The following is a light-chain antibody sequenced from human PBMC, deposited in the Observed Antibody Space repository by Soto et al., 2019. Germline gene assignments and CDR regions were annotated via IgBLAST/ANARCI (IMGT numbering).Light chain of an antibody. J-gene: IGLJ3*02. CDR3: SSYTTVPSPQWV. V-gene: IGLV2-14*01. Sequence: QSALTQPASVSGSPGQSITISCTGTSSDVGGYNYVSWYQQHPGKAPKLMIYKVDNRPSGISDRFSASKSGNTASLTISGLQAEDEAHYYCSSYTTVPSPQWVFAGGTKLTVL. CDR2: KVD. CDR1: SSDVGGYNY.